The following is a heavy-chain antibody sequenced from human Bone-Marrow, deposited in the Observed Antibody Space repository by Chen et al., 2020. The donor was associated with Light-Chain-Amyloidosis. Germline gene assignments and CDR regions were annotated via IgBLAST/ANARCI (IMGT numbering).Heavy chain of an antibody. J-gene: IGHJ4*02. CDR2: IYPDDSDA. D-gene: IGHD5-12*01. CDR3: ARRRDGYNFDY. V-gene: IGHV5-51*01. CDR1: GYTFPNYW. Sequence: EVQLEQSWPEVKKPGESLKISCKGSGYTFPNYWIGWVRQMPGKGLEWMGVIYPDDSDARYSPSFEGQVTISADKSITTAYLQWRSLKPSDTAMYYCARRRDGYNFDYWGQGTLVTVSS.